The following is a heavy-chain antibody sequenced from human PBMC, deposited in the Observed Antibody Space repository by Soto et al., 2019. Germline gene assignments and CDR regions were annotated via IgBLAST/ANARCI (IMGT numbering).Heavy chain of an antibody. CDR1: GFTFSSYW. J-gene: IGHJ6*02. CDR3: ARVPTTVTTPGMDV. V-gene: IGHV3-74*01. CDR2: INPDGSTT. Sequence: SLRLSCAASGFTFSSYWMHWVRQAPGEGLMWVSRINPDGSTTSYADSVKGRFTISRDNAKNTLYLQMNSLRVEDTAVYYCARVPTTVTTPGMDVWGQGXTVTVSS. D-gene: IGHD4-4*01.